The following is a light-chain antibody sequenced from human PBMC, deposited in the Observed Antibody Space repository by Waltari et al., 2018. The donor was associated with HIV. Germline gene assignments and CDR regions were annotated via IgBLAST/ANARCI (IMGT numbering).Light chain of an antibody. CDR3: ETWDSSTWV. Sequence: QPVLTQSSSASASLGSSVKLTCTLTSGHSRNIIAWHQQQPRKAPRYLMKLEGGGFYNKASGGPDRFSSSSAGAARYLTISNLQFEDEADYYCETWDSSTWVFGGGTKLTVL. CDR2: LEGGGFY. CDR1: SGHSRNI. V-gene: IGLV4-60*02. J-gene: IGLJ3*02.